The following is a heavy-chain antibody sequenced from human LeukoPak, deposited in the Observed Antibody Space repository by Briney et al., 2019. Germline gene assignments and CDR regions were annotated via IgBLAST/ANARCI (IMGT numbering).Heavy chain of an antibody. V-gene: IGHV3-48*01. Sequence: GGSLRLSCAASGFTFSSYWMSWVRQAPGKGLEWVSYISSSSNIIYYADSVKGRFTIPRDNAKNSLYLQMNSLRAEDTAVYYCARDRGYDYVWGSYPIDYWGQGTLVTVSS. D-gene: IGHD3-16*02. J-gene: IGHJ4*02. CDR1: GFTFSSYW. CDR3: ARDRGYDYVWGSYPIDY. CDR2: ISSSSNII.